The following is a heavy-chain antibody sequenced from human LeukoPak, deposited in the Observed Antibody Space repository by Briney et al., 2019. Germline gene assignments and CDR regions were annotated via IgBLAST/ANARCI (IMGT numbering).Heavy chain of an antibody. V-gene: IGHV1-69*13. CDR2: VIPHSGTA. CDR3: ATPRMNYYGSGSHYSYYYVDV. CDR1: GGAFTRAA. Sequence: SVKVSCKASGGAFTRAAVSWVRQAPGQGLEWMGGVIPHSGTADYAQKFQGRVTITADESTSTAYMELNSLTSEDTAVYYCATPRMNYYGSGSHYSYYYVDVGGSGTAVTVSS. D-gene: IGHD3-10*01. J-gene: IGHJ6*03.